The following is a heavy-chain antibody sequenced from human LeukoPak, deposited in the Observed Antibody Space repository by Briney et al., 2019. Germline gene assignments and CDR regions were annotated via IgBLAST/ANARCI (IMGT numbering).Heavy chain of an antibody. D-gene: IGHD3-22*01. Sequence: PGGSLRLSCVVSGFTFSSYEMDWVRQAPAKGREWISYISGGGGTIYYADSVKGRFTISRDNSKNTLYLQMSGLIAEDTAVYYRVREFTSHKSGFDAFHIWGQGTPVTVSS. J-gene: IGHJ3*02. CDR1: GFTFSSYE. CDR2: ISGGGGTI. CDR3: VREFTSHKSGFDAFHI. V-gene: IGHV3-48*03.